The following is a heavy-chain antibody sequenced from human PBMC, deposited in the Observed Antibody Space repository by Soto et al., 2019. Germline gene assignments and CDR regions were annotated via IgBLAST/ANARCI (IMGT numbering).Heavy chain of an antibody. D-gene: IGHD1-26*01. Sequence: QVPLVESGGGVVQPGRSLRLSCAASGFTFSSYAMHWVRQAPGKGLEWVAVISYDGSNKYYADSVKGRFTISRDNSKNPLYPQMNSLGAEDTAVYYCARGRYRGSYVYWGQGTLVTVSS. CDR2: ISYDGSNK. CDR1: GFTFSSYA. CDR3: ARGRYRGSYVY. J-gene: IGHJ4*02. V-gene: IGHV3-30-3*01.